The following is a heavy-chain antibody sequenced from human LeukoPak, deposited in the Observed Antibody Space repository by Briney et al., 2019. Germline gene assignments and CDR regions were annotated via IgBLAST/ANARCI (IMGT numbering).Heavy chain of an antibody. V-gene: IGHV1-69*13. Sequence: GASVKVSCKASGGTFSSYAISWVRQAPGQGLEWMGGIIPIFGTANYAQKFQGRVTITADESTSTAYMELSSLRSEDTAVYYCARDRRAYCSGGSCYSPLDYWGQGTLVIVSS. J-gene: IGHJ4*02. CDR3: ARDRRAYCSGGSCYSPLDY. CDR1: GGTFSSYA. CDR2: IIPIFGTA. D-gene: IGHD2-15*01.